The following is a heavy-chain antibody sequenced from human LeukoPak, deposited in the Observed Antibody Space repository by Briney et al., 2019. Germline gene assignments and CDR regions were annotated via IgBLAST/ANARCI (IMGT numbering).Heavy chain of an antibody. V-gene: IGHV4-34*01. Sequence: SETLSLTCAVYGGSFSGYYWSWIRQPPGKGLEWIGEINHSGSTNYNPSLKSRVTISVDTSKNQFSLKLSSVTAADTAVYYCARFSSIRSYCSSTSCRKAPYYYYGMDVWGQGTTVTVSS. CDR2: INHSGST. J-gene: IGHJ6*02. CDR1: GGSFSGYY. D-gene: IGHD2-2*01. CDR3: ARFSSIRSYCSSTSCRKAPYYYYGMDV.